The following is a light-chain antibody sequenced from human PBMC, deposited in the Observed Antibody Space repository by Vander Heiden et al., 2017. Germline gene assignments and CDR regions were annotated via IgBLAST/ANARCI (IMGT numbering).Light chain of an antibody. CDR3: QQYYSYPLLT. Sequence: AIRITQSPSSLSASTGDRVTITCRASQGISSYLAWYQQKPGKAPKLLIYAASTWQSGVPSRFSGSGSGTDFTLTISCLQSEDFATYYCQQYYSYPLLTFGGGTKVEIK. V-gene: IGKV1-8*01. J-gene: IGKJ4*01. CDR1: QGISSY. CDR2: AAS.